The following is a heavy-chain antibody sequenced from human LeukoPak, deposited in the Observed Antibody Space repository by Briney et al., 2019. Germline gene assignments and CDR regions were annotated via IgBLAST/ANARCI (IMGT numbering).Heavy chain of an antibody. J-gene: IGHJ4*02. D-gene: IGHD1-26*01. CDR1: GLTFGDYG. CDR3: AKALSGFHFDN. CDR2: INSGGTT. V-gene: IGHV3-23*01. Sequence: GGSLSFSWAASGLTFGDYGRGWVGRAPGKGLEWVSGINSGGTTYYADSVKGRFTISRDKSQNTLYLQMNTLGAEDTAVYYCAKALSGFHFDNWGQGTLVTVSA.